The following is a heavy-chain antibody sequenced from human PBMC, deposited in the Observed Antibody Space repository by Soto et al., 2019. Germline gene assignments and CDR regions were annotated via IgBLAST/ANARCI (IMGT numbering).Heavy chain of an antibody. D-gene: IGHD4-4*01. Sequence: GGSLRLSCAASGFTFRNYAMHWVRQAPGKGLEWVALISYDGNNKYYVDSVKGRFTISRDNSKNTVFLQMSSLRTEDTAVYYCAKDYSTTSPPKTPRFDPWGQGALVTVSS. CDR1: GFTFRNYA. V-gene: IGHV3-30*18. CDR2: ISYDGNNK. CDR3: AKDYSTTSPPKTPRFDP. J-gene: IGHJ5*02.